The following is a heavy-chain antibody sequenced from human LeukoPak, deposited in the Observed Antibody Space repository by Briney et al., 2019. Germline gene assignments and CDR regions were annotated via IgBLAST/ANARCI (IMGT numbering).Heavy chain of an antibody. Sequence: SETLSLTCAVYGGSFSGFYWSWIRQRPGKGLEWIGEINHSGSTNYNPSLKSRVTISVDTSKNQFSLKLSSVTAADTAVYYCARRPGYCSAGSCVGDYWGQGTLVTVSS. CDR1: GGSFSGFY. V-gene: IGHV4-34*01. CDR2: INHSGST. J-gene: IGHJ4*02. D-gene: IGHD2-15*01. CDR3: ARRPGYCSAGSCVGDY.